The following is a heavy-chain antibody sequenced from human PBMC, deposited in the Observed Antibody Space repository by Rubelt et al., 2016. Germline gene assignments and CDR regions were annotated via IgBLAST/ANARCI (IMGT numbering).Heavy chain of an antibody. V-gene: IGHV3-23*04. J-gene: IGHJ4*02. CDR1: GFTFSSYW. Sequence: EVQLVESGGGLVQPGGSLRLSCVASGFTFSSYWMNWIRQAPGKGLEWVSGISGTGGDTYYADSAGGRFTISRDNVKNTLYLEVDSRRADDPAVYYCAHLLGLTPLDSWGQGPLLTV. CDR3: AHLLGLTPLDS. D-gene: IGHD1-7*01. CDR2: ISGTGGDT.